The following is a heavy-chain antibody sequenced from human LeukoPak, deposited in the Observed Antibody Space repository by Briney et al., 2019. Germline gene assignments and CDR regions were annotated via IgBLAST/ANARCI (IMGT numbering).Heavy chain of an antibody. CDR1: GFTFDDYG. D-gene: IGHD1-26*01. Sequence: RPGGSLRLACAASGFTFDDYGMSWVRQAPGKGLEWVSGINWNGDSTGYADSVKGRFTISRDNAWNSLYLQMNSLRAEDTALYYCAKERATTTTFDYWGQGTLITVSS. J-gene: IGHJ4*02. CDR2: INWNGDST. CDR3: AKERATTTTFDY. V-gene: IGHV3-20*04.